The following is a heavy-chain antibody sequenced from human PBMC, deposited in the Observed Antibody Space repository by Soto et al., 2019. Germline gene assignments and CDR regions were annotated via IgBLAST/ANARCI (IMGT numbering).Heavy chain of an antibody. CDR1: CGSFSGYY. D-gene: IGHD3-16*02. CDR2: INHSGST. Sequence: PSETLSLTCAVYCGSFSGYYWSWIRQPPGKGLEWIGEINHSGSTNYNPSLKSRVTISVDTSKNQFSLKLSSVTAADTAVYYCARVKGITFGGVIVRPHANWFDPWGQGTLVTVSS. CDR3: ARVKGITFGGVIVRPHANWFDP. V-gene: IGHV4-34*01. J-gene: IGHJ5*02.